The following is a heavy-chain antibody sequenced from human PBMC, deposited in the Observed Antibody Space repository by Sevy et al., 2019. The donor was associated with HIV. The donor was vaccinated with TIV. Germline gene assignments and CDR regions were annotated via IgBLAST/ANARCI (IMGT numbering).Heavy chain of an antibody. J-gene: IGHJ4*02. V-gene: IGHV4-39*01. Sequence: SETLSLTCTVSGGSISSSSYYWGRIRQPPGKGLESIGSIYYSGSTYYNPSLKSRVTISVDTSKNQFSLKLSSVTAADTAVYYCASGENYYDSSGYPYFDYWGQGTLVTVSS. CDR1: GGSISSSSYY. CDR2: IYYSGST. D-gene: IGHD3-22*01. CDR3: ASGENYYDSSGYPYFDY.